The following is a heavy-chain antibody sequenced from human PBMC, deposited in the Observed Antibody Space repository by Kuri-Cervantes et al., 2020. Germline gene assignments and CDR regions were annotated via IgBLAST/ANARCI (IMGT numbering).Heavy chain of an antibody. CDR1: GGSISSYY. CDR3: ARRPQNWPIDY. Sequence: SETLSLTCTVSGGSISSYYWSWIRQPPGKGLEWIGEINHSGSTNYNPSLKSRVTISADTSKNQFSLKLSFVTATDTAVYFCARRPQNWPIDYWGQGTLVTVSS. V-gene: IGHV4-34*01. J-gene: IGHJ4*02. CDR2: INHSGST. D-gene: IGHD2/OR15-2a*01.